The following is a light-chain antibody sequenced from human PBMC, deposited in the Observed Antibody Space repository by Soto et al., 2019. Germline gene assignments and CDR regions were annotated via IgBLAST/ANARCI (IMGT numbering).Light chain of an antibody. Sequence: QPVLTQPPSVSGAPGQRVTISCTGSSSNIGAGYDVHWYQQLPGTAPKLLIYRNNQRPSGVPDRFSGSKSGTSASLAISGLRSEDEADYYCAAWDDSLSGYVFGTGTQLTVL. J-gene: IGLJ1*01. CDR2: RNN. CDR3: AAWDDSLSGYV. V-gene: IGLV1-47*01. CDR1: SSNIGAGYD.